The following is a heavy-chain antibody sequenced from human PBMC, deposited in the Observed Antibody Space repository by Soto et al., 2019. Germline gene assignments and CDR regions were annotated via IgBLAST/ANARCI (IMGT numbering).Heavy chain of an antibody. V-gene: IGHV1-69*13. Sequence: SSVKVSCKASGGTFRSYAISWVRPAPGQGLEWMGGIIPIFGTANYAQKFQGRVTITADESTSTAYMDLSSLRSEDTAVYYCARGRGQLWAPFDYWGQGTLVTASS. CDR2: IIPIFGTA. D-gene: IGHD5-18*01. J-gene: IGHJ4*02. CDR3: ARGRGQLWAPFDY. CDR1: GGTFRSYA.